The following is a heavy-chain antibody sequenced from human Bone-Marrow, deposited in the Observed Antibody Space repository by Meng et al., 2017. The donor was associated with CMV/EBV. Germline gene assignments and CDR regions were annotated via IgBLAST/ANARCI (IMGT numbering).Heavy chain of an antibody. CDR2: IIPILGIA. V-gene: IGHV1-69*04. CDR3: ARDVEHCSSTSCYVAWFDP. Sequence: SVKVSCKASGGTFSSYTIGWVRQAPGQGLEWMGRIIPILGIANYAQKFQGRVTITADKSTSTAYMELSSLRSEDTAVYYCARDVEHCSSTSCYVAWFDPWGQGTLVTVCS. J-gene: IGHJ5*02. D-gene: IGHD2-2*01. CDR1: GGTFSSYT.